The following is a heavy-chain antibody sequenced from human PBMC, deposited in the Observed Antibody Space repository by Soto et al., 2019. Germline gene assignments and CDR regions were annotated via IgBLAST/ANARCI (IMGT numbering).Heavy chain of an antibody. CDR3: AKDSPYQLPPPNADFDY. V-gene: IGHV3-23*01. D-gene: IGHD2-2*01. Sequence: EVQLLESGGDLVQPGGSLRLSCAASGFTFSIYAMSWVRQAPGKGLEWVSTISGSGGDTYYADSVKGRFTISRDNSKNTLDLQMNSLRAEDTAVYYWAKDSPYQLPPPNADFDYWGQGTLVTVSS. CDR1: GFTFSIYA. CDR2: ISGSGGDT. J-gene: IGHJ4*02.